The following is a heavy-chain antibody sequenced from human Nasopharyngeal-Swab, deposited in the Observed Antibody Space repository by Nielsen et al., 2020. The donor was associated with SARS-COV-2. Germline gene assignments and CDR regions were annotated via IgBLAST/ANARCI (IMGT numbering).Heavy chain of an antibody. CDR2: VYYGGRT. CDR3: ARGRASMTY. J-gene: IGHJ4*02. V-gene: IGHV4-39*01. CDR1: GGSISSIPFY. D-gene: IGHD6-6*01. Sequence: SETLSLTCTVSGGSISSIPFYWSWARQSPGKGLEWIATVYYGGRTYYHPSLKSRVTLSVDSSNNQFSLKLTPVSAADSAVYYCARGRASMTYWGQGTLVTVSS.